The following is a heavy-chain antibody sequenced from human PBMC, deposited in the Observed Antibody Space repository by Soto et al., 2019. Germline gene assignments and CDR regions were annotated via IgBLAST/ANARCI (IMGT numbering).Heavy chain of an antibody. D-gene: IGHD6-19*01. J-gene: IGHJ4*02. CDR2: SIPIFGTA. CDR1: GGTFSSYA. CDR3: ARADSSGWYGFDY. V-gene: IGHV1-69*13. Sequence: SVKVSCKASGGTFSSYAISWVRQAPGQGLEWMGGSIPIFGTANYAQKFQGRVTITADESTSTAYMELSSLRSEDTAVYYCARADSSGWYGFDYWGQGTLVTVSS.